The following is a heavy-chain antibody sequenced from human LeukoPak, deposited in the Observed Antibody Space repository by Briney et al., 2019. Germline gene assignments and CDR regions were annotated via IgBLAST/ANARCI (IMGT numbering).Heavy chain of an antibody. V-gene: IGHV5-51*01. CDR1: GYKFTSYW. D-gene: IGHD5-18*01. CDR2: IYPSDSDT. CDR3: ARQTAMGRSGDY. Sequence: GESLKISCEASGYKFTSYWIGWMRQMPGKGLEWMGVIYPSDSDTRYNLSFQGQVTISVDKSLTTAYLQWNSLKASDTAMYYCARQTAMGRSGDYWGQGTLVTVSS. J-gene: IGHJ4*02.